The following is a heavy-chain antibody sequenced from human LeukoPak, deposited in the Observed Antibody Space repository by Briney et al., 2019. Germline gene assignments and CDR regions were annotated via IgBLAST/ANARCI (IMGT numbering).Heavy chain of an antibody. J-gene: IGHJ4*02. D-gene: IGHD3-3*01. CDR2: IRYDGSNK. CDR3: AKPSDVLRFFEWLSPPDY. V-gene: IGHV3-30*02. CDR1: GFTFSSYG. Sequence: GGSLRLSCAASGFTFSSYGMHWVRQAPGKGLEWVAFIRYDGSNKYYVESVKGRFTISRDNSKNTLYLQMNSLRAEDTAVYYCAKPSDVLRFFEWLSPPDYWGQGTLVTVSS.